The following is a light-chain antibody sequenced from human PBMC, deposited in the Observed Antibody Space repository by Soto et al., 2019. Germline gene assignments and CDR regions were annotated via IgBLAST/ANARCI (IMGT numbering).Light chain of an antibody. V-gene: IGKV1-39*01. CDR2: AAS. CDR3: QQSYSSPPT. J-gene: IGKJ1*01. Sequence: DSQMTHSPSSRSASVEDRVSMACVASQSISNHLNWYQQKPGKAPKLLIFAASSLQSGVPSRFSGSRSGPDFTLTISSLQPEDFATYYCQQSYSSPPTFGQGTKVDIK. CDR1: QSISNH.